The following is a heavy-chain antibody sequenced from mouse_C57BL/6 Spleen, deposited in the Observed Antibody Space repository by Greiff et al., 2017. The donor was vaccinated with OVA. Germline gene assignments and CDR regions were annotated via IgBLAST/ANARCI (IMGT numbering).Heavy chain of an antibody. V-gene: IGHV1-54*01. D-gene: IGHD3-2*02. CDR1: GYAFTNYL. J-gene: IGHJ3*01. CDR2: INPGSGGT. CDR3: ARSTAQAPWFAY. Sequence: QVQLQQSGAELVRPGTSVKVSCKASGYAFTNYLIEWVKQRPGQGLEWIGVINPGSGGTNYNVKFKGKATLTADKSSSTAYMQLSSLTSEDSAVYFCARSTAQAPWFAYWGQGTLVTVSA.